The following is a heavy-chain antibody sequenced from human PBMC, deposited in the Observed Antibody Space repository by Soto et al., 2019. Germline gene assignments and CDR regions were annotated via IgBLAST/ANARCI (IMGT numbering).Heavy chain of an antibody. Sequence: QVQLQESGPGLVKPSQTLSLTCTVSGGSISSGDYYWSWIRQPPGKGLEWIGYIYYSGSTYYNPSLKSRVTISVDTSKDQFSLKLSSVTVAYTSVYYCASYDFWSGYGMDVWGQGTTVTVSS. J-gene: IGHJ6*02. CDR2: IYYSGST. V-gene: IGHV4-30-4*01. CDR3: ASYDFWSGYGMDV. D-gene: IGHD3-3*01. CDR1: GGSISSGDYY.